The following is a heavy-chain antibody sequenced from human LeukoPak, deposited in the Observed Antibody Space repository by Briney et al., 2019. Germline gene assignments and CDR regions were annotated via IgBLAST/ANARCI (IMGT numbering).Heavy chain of an antibody. D-gene: IGHD3-10*01. V-gene: IGHV3-53*01. Sequence: PGGSLRLSCAASGFTVSSNYMSWVRQAPGKGLECVSVIYSGGTTYYADSVKGRFTFSRDNSKNTLYLQMNSLRAEDTAVYYCARGAGGAFDIWGQGTMVTVSS. CDR2: IYSGGTT. J-gene: IGHJ3*02. CDR1: GFTVSSNY. CDR3: ARGAGGAFDI.